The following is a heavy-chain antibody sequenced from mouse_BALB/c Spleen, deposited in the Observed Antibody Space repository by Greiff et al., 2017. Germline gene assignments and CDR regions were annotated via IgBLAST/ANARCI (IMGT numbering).Heavy chain of an antibody. J-gene: IGHJ2*01. D-gene: IGHD4-1*01. CDR1: GYTFTSYV. V-gene: IGHV1-14*01. CDR2: INPYNDGT. Sequence: VQLQQSGPELVKPGASVKMSCKASGYTFTSYVMHWVKQKPGQGLEWIGYINPYNDGTKYNEKFKGKTTLTADKSSSTAYMLLSSLTSEDSAIYFCAREALGQGDYWGQGTTLTVSS. CDR3: AREALGQGDY.